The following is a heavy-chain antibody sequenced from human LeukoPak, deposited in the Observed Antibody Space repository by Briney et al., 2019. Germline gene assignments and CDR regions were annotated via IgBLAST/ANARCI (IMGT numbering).Heavy chain of an antibody. Sequence: SGGSLRLSCAASGFTFSSYAMHWVRQAPGKGLEWVAVISYDGSNKYYADSVKGRFTISRDNSKNTLYLQMNSLRAEDTAVYYCARARYYYGSGSYLDYWGQGTLVTVSS. D-gene: IGHD3-10*01. J-gene: IGHJ4*02. CDR1: GFTFSSYA. V-gene: IGHV3-30-3*01. CDR2: ISYDGSNK. CDR3: ARARYYYGSGSYLDY.